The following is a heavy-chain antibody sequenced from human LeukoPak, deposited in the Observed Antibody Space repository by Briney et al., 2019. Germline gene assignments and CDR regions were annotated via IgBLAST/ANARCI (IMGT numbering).Heavy chain of an antibody. CDR3: ARGRGIVGATLSGYFDY. CDR1: GGSISSYY. D-gene: IGHD1-26*01. V-gene: IGHV4-59*12. J-gene: IGHJ4*02. CDR2: IYYSGST. Sequence: PSETLSLTCTVSGGSISSYYWSWIRQPPGKGLEWIGYIYYSGSTNYNPSLKSRVTISVDTSKNQFSLKLSSVTAADTAVYYCARGRGIVGATLSGYFDYWGQGTLVTVSS.